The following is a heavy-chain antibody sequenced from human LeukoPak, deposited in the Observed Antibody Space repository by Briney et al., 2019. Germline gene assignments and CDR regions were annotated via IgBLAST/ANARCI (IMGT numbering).Heavy chain of an antibody. CDR2: ISGSGGST. CDR1: GFTFSSYA. V-gene: IGHV3-23*01. CDR3: AKDLFPFLSGGAFDI. D-gene: IGHD2/OR15-2a*01. J-gene: IGHJ3*02. Sequence: PGGSLRLSCAASGFTFSSYAMSWVRQAPGKGLEWVSAISGSGGSTYYADSVKGRFTISRDNSKNTLYLQMISLRAEDTAVYYCAKDLFPFLSGGAFDIWGQGTMVTVSS.